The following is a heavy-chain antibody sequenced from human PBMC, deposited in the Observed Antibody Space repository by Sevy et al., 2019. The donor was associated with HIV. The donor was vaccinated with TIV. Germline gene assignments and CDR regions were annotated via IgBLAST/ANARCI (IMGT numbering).Heavy chain of an antibody. CDR1: GCTFSIYA. Sequence: GGSLRLSCAASGCTFSIYAMSWVRQAPGKGLEWVSVISITGGSTYYADSVKGRFTISRDNSKNTLYLQMNTLRAEDTAVYYCAKDRVSGTYYTGDFDYWGQGTLVTVSS. CDR2: ISITGGST. V-gene: IGHV3-23*01. CDR3: AKDRVSGTYYTGDFDY. D-gene: IGHD3-10*01. J-gene: IGHJ4*02.